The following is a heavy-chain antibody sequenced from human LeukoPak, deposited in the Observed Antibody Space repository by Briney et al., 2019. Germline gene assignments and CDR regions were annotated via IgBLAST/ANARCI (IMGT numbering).Heavy chain of an antibody. Sequence: GGSLRLSCEASGFTFGTCAFHWVRQAPGKGLEWVAVISYDERNENYADSVKGRFTISRNNSNNTLYLQMNSLSAEDTAVYSCARGIADSSKTPFGALAFDIWGQGTLVTVSS. CDR2: ISYDERNE. D-gene: IGHD6-13*01. V-gene: IGHV3-30-3*01. J-gene: IGHJ4*02. CDR1: GFTFGTCA. CDR3: ARGIADSSKTPFGALAFDI.